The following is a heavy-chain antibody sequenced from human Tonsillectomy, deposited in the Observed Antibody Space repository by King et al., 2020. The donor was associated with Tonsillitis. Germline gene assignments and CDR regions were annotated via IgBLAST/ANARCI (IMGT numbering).Heavy chain of an antibody. D-gene: IGHD7-27*01. V-gene: IGHV3-30*02. Sequence: VQLVESGGGVVQPGGSLRLSCAASGLAFSDYGMHWVRQAPGKGLEWVAFIHFDGSIKYYADSVKGRFTISRDNSKNTLYLQMNSLRAEDTAVYYCAKDLFINSWGYYVDYWGPGSLVTVSS. CDR2: IHFDGSIK. J-gene: IGHJ4*02. CDR3: AKDLFINSWGYYVDY. CDR1: GLAFSDYG.